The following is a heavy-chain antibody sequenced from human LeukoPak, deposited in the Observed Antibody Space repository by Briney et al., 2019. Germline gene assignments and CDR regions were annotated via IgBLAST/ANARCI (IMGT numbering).Heavy chain of an antibody. CDR2: IYPGDSET. Sequence: GESLKISCKGSGYSFTSYWIGWVRQMPGKGLEWMGIIYPGDSETRYSPSFQGQVTISADKSISTAYLQRSSLKASDTAMYYCARQPSPYCSSTSCYADYFDYWGQGTLVTVSS. V-gene: IGHV5-51*01. J-gene: IGHJ4*02. CDR1: GYSFTSYW. D-gene: IGHD2-2*01. CDR3: ARQPSPYCSSTSCYADYFDY.